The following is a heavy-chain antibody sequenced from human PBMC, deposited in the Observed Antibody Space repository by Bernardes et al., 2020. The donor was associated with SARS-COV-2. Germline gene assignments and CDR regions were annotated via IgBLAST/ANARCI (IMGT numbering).Heavy chain of an antibody. V-gene: IGHV3-30*18. CDR1: GFTFSSYG. J-gene: IGHJ6*02. CDR3: AKDLRAAGLNRDYGMDV. D-gene: IGHD6-13*01. CDR2: ILYDGSNK. Sequence: GGSLRLSCAASGFTFSSYGMHWVRQAPGKGLEWVAVILYDGSNKYYADSVKGRFTISRDNSKNTLYLQMNSLRAEDTAVYYCAKDLRAAGLNRDYGMDVWGQGTTVTVSS.